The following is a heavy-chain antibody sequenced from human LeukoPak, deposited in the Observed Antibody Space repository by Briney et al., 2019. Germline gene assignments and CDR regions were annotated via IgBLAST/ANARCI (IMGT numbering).Heavy chain of an antibody. CDR2: IWHSGST. Sequence: SETLSLTCTVSGYSISSGYYWTWIRQPPGKGLEWIGSIWHSGSTYYNPSLKSRVSISLDTFKNHFSLKLSSVTAADTAVYYCARPSLGYSSGADAFDIWGQGTMVTVSS. CDR3: ARPSLGYSSGADAFDI. CDR1: GYSISSGYY. J-gene: IGHJ3*02. D-gene: IGHD6-19*01. V-gene: IGHV4-38-2*02.